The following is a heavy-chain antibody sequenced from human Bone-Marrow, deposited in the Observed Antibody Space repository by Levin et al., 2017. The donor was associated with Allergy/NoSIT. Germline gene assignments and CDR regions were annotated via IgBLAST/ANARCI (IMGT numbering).Heavy chain of an antibody. Sequence: PSETLSLTCTVSGASISSGGFFWSWIRQSPGKGLEWIGYIYYNGRTYYNPSLKTPTTISVDTSKNQFSLKMTSVTAADTAIYYCAREGRASAGYFDYWGQGALVSVSS. J-gene: IGHJ4*02. CDR2: IYYNGRT. D-gene: IGHD6-13*01. V-gene: IGHV4-31*01. CDR3: AREGRASAGYFDY. CDR1: GASISSGGFF.